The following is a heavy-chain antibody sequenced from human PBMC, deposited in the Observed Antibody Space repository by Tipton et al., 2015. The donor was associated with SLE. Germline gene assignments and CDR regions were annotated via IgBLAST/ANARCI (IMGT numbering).Heavy chain of an antibody. D-gene: IGHD3-3*01. CDR2: ISSNGGST. J-gene: IGHJ6*02. Sequence: GSLRLSCSASGFTFSSYAMHWVRQAPGKGLEYVSAISSNGGSTYYADSVKGRFTISRDNSKNTLYLQMSSLRAEDTAVYYCVKDRGQMYYDFWSGYYTEDYYYYGMDVWGQGTTVTVSS. CDR1: GFTFSSYA. V-gene: IGHV3-64D*09. CDR3: VKDRGQMYYDFWSGYYTEDYYYYGMDV.